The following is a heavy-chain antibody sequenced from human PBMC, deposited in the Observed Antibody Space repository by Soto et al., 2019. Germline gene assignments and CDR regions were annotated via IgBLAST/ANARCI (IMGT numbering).Heavy chain of an antibody. CDR2: IKSKTDGGTT. Sequence: GGSLRLSCAASGFTFSNAWMSWVRQAPGKGLEWGGRIKSKTDGGTTDYAAPVKGRFTISRDDSKNTLYLQMNSLKTEDTAVYYCTTVQACSGGSCYALIYYYYVMDVWGQGTTVTVSS. J-gene: IGHJ6*02. CDR3: TTVQACSGGSCYALIYYYYVMDV. D-gene: IGHD2-15*01. CDR1: GFTFSNAW. V-gene: IGHV3-15*01.